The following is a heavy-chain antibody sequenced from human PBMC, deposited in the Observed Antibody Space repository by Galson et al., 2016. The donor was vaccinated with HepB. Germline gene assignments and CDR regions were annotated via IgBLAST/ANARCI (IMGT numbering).Heavy chain of an antibody. CDR1: GFSFSIYT. Sequence: SLRLSCAASGFSFSIYTMNWVRQAPGKGLEWVSCISDSGNYVQYVDSVRGRFTISRDNAKNSLFLQMNSLGVDDTAVYYCARVPRKEYGSSLYTPDYYYYGMDVWGQGTTVTVSS. J-gene: IGHJ6*02. CDR3: ARVPRKEYGSSLYTPDYYYYGMDV. V-gene: IGHV3-21*01. D-gene: IGHD2-2*01. CDR2: ISDSGNYV.